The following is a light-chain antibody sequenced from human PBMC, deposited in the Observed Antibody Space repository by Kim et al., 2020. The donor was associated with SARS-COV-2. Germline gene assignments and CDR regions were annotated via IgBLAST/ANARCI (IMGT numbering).Light chain of an antibody. CDR3: AAWDDSLNGRGV. Sequence: QLVLTQPPSVSGTPGQRVTISCSGSSSNIGTNTVKWYQQFPGTAPKLLIYSNSERPSGVPDRFSGSKSGTSASLAISGLQSEDEAVYYCAAWDDSLNGRGVFGGGTKVTVL. CDR2: SNS. V-gene: IGLV1-44*01. CDR1: SSNIGTNT. J-gene: IGLJ2*01.